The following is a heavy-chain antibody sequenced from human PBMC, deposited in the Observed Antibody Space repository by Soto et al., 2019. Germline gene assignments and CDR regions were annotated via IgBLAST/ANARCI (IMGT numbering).Heavy chain of an antibody. CDR3: ARAPEYSSGFY. J-gene: IGHJ4*02. V-gene: IGHV3-30-3*01. D-gene: IGHD6-19*01. CDR2: ISYDGSNK. CDR1: GFTFSSYA. Sequence: SLRLSCAASGFTFSSYAMHWVRQAPGKGLEWVAVISYDGSNKYYADSVKGRFTISRDNSKNTLYLQMNSLRAEDTAVYYCARAPEYSSGFYWGQGTLVTVSS.